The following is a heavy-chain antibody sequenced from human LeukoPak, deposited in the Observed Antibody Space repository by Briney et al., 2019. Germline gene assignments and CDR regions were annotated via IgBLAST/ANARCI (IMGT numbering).Heavy chain of an antibody. V-gene: IGHV1-69*04. CDR1: GGTFISYA. CDR3: ARVSLYCTGGSCYSGGIDY. CDR2: IIPIFGIA. Sequence: ASVKVSCKASGGTFISYAISWVRQAPGQGLEWMGRIIPIFGIANYAQKFQGRVTITADKSTSTAYMELSSLRSEDTAAYYCARVSLYCTGGSCYSGGIDYWGQGTLVTVSS. J-gene: IGHJ4*02. D-gene: IGHD2-15*01.